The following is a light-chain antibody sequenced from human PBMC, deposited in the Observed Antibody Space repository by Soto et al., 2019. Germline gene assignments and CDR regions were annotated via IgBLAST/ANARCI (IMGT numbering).Light chain of an antibody. V-gene: IGKV3-20*01. J-gene: IGKJ4*01. CDR2: DVS. Sequence: EIVLTQSPGTLSLSPGEGATLSCRASQSVPQNYLGWYKQKTGQAPRLLIYDVSNRATDVTDRFSGSGSETDFTLTISGLEPEDFAVYYCQQYATAPLTFGGGTKLEIK. CDR3: QQYATAPLT. CDR1: QSVPQNY.